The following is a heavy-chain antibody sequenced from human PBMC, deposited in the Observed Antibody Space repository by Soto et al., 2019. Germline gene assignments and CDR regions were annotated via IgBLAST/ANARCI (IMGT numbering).Heavy chain of an antibody. CDR3: AGGGGVGVAGSAAFDM. Sequence: QLHLVQSGAVVKKPGASVTVSCSASGYPVTAYYMHWVRQAPGRGLEWMGGINPATGAAKYTQTFQGRVNMARDTSTSTVFMELGGLTSEDTAVFYWAGGGGVGVAGSAAFDMWGQGTVVTVSS. CDR1: GYPVTAYY. V-gene: IGHV1-2*02. J-gene: IGHJ3*02. D-gene: IGHD3-3*01. CDR2: INPATGAA.